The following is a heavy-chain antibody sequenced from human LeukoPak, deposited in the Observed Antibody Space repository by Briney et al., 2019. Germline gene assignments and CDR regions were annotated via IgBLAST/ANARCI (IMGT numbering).Heavy chain of an antibody. Sequence: SETLSLTCTVSGGSISSSSYYWGWIRQPPGKGLEWIGSIYYSGSTYYNPSLKSRVTISVDTSKNQFSLKLSSVTAADTAVYYCGYSYGYDKSIWGQGTMVTVSS. J-gene: IGHJ3*02. CDR2: IYYSGST. CDR1: GGSISSSSYY. D-gene: IGHD5-18*01. CDR3: GYSYGYDKSI. V-gene: IGHV4-39*01.